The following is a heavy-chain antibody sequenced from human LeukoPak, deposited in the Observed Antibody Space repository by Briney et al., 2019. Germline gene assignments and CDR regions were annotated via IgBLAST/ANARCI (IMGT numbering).Heavy chain of an antibody. Sequence: ASVKVSCKASGFTFTTYGISWVRQAPGQGLEWMGWINPNSGGTNYAQKFQGRVTMTRDTSISTAYMELSRLRSDDTAAYYCARAYLYDFWSGYLRYWGQGTLVTVSS. CDR3: ARAYLYDFWSGYLRY. CDR2: INPNSGGT. CDR1: GFTFTTYG. J-gene: IGHJ4*02. D-gene: IGHD3-3*01. V-gene: IGHV1-2*02.